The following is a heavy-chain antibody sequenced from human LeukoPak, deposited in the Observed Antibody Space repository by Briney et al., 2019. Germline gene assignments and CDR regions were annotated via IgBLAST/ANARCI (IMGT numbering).Heavy chain of an antibody. D-gene: IGHD5-18*01. Sequence: GESLRLSCAASGFIFRNYGMSWVRQAPGKGLEWVAAISGSGGHTYYADSVKGRFTISRDNSRNTMYLQMNSLRAEDTAVYYCARDAHTAMAPFDYWGQGTLVTVSS. CDR3: ARDAHTAMAPFDY. V-gene: IGHV3-23*01. J-gene: IGHJ4*02. CDR2: ISGSGGHT. CDR1: GFIFRNYG.